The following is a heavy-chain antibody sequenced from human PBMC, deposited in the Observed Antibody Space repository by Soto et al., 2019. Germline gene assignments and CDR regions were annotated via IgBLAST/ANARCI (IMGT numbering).Heavy chain of an antibody. D-gene: IGHD3-22*01. CDR3: ARASTQYYDSSGYYYGGGFDY. J-gene: IGHJ4*02. Sequence: QVQLVESGGGVVQPGRSLRLSCAASGFTFSSYAMHWVRQAPGKGLEWVAVISYDGSNKYYADSVKGRFTISRDNSKNTLYLQMNSLRAEDTAVYYCARASTQYYDSSGYYYGGGFDYWGQGTLVTVSS. V-gene: IGHV3-30-3*01. CDR1: GFTFSSYA. CDR2: ISYDGSNK.